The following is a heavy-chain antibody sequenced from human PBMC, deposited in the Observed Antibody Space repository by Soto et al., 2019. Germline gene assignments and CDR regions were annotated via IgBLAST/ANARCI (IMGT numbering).Heavy chain of an antibody. D-gene: IGHD6-13*01. Sequence: SQTLSLTCAISGDSVSSNSAAWNWIRQSPSRGLEWLGRTYYRSKWYNDYAVSVKSRITINPDTSKNQFSLQLNSVTPEDTAVHYCARETGYSSSWTGEYFDYWGQGTLVTVSS. J-gene: IGHJ4*02. CDR2: TYYRSKWYN. CDR3: ARETGYSSSWTGEYFDY. CDR1: GDSVSSNSAA. V-gene: IGHV6-1*01.